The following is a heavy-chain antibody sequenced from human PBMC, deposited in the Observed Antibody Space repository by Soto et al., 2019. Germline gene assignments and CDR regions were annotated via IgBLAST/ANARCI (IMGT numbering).Heavy chain of an antibody. J-gene: IGHJ4*02. CDR2: INAYNGNT. CDR1: GYTFTNSG. D-gene: IGHD6-13*01. CDR3: ARDAAAGLNDC. V-gene: IGHV1-18*01. Sequence: QVQLVQSGAEVKKPGASVKVSCKASGYTFTNSGISWVRQAPGQGLEWMGWINAYNGNTKSAQKLQGRVTLTTDTSTSTADMELRSLRSDDTAVYYCARDAAAGLNDCWGQGTLVTVSS.